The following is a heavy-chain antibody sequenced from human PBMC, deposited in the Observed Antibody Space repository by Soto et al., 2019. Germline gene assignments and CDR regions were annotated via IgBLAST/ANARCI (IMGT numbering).Heavy chain of an antibody. CDR1: GGPFSDYF. V-gene: IGHV4-34*01. Sequence: SETLSLTCAVYGGPFSDYFCSWICQPPGKGLEWIGEINHRGSTNYNPSLKSRVTISVDTSKNQFSLKLSSVTAADTAVYYCARPGGTWYQPYNWFDPWGQGTLVTVSS. D-gene: IGHD2-2*01. CDR3: ARPGGTWYQPYNWFDP. J-gene: IGHJ5*02. CDR2: INHRGST.